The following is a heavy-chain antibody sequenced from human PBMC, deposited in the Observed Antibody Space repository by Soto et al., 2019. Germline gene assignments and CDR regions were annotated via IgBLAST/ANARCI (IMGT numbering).Heavy chain of an antibody. CDR2: IYYSGST. CDR1: GGSISSYY. V-gene: IGHV4-59*01. D-gene: IGHD3-10*01. CDR3: ARVWGGAFDF. Sequence: QVQLQESGPGLVKPSETLSLTCTVSGGSISSYYWSWIRQPPGKGLEWIGYIYYSGSTNYNPSLKSRLTISVDTSKNQFTLKLSSVTAADTAVYYWARVWGGAFDFWGQGTMVTVSS. J-gene: IGHJ3*01.